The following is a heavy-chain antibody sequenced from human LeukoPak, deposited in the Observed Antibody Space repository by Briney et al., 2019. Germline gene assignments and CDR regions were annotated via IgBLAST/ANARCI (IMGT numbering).Heavy chain of an antibody. J-gene: IGHJ5*02. CDR2: INSNSGGT. CDR1: GYTFTGYY. D-gene: IGHD2-15*01. CDR3: ARDLATNPSGAVIPDP. Sequence: ASVKVSCKASGYTFTGYYMHWVRQAPGQGLEWMGWINSNSGGTNYAQKFQGRVTMTRDTSISTAYMELSRLRSDDTAVYYCARDLATNPSGAVIPDPWGQGTLVTVSS. V-gene: IGHV1-2*02.